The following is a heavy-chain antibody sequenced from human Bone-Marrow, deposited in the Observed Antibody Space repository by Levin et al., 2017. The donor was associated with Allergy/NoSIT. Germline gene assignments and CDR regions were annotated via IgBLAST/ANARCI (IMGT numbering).Heavy chain of an antibody. J-gene: IGHJ4*02. CDR2: ITGSTVST. CDR1: GFTFSNYA. CDR3: AKSDQCSGGRCYSWSDY. D-gene: IGHD2-15*01. Sequence: LSLTCAASGFTFSNYAMSWVRQAPGKGLEWVSVITGSTVSTYYTDSVQGRFTISRDISKNTLYLQMNSLRVEDTAVYYCAKSDQCSGGRCYSWSDYWGQGTLVTVSS. V-gene: IGHV3-23*01.